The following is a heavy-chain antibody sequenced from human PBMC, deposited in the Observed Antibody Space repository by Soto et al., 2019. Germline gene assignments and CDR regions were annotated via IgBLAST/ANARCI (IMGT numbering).Heavy chain of an antibody. J-gene: IGHJ6*02. V-gene: IGHV3-33*01. D-gene: IGHD6-13*01. CDR1: GFTFSSYG. CDR3: ARDPAAAAPIGVMDV. Sequence: QVQLVESGGGVVQPGRSLRLSCAASGFTFSSYGMHWVRQAPGKGLEWVAVIWYDGSNKYYADSVKGRFTISRDNSKNPLYLQMTSLRAEDTAVYYCARDPAAAAPIGVMDVWGQGTTVTVSS. CDR2: IWYDGSNK.